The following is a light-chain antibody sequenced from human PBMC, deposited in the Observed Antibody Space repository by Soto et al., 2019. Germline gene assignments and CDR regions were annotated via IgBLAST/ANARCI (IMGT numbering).Light chain of an antibody. J-gene: IGKJ1*01. CDR1: QSVSSN. CDR3: QQYNDWPRT. CDR2: GAS. Sequence: EIVMTHSPATLSVSPGERATLYFRASQSVSSNLAWYQQKPGQAPRLLIYGASTRATVIPARFSGSGSGTEFTLTISSLQSEDYAVYYCQQYNDWPRTFGQGTKVDI. V-gene: IGKV3-15*01.